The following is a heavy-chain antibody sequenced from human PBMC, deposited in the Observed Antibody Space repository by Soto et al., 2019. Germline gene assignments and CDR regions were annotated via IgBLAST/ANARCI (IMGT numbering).Heavy chain of an antibody. CDR1: GGSISSSSYY. CDR2: IYYSGST. V-gene: IGHV4-39*01. Sequence: SETLSLTCTFSGGSISSSSYYCCWIRHPPGKGLEWIGSIYYSGSTYYNPSLKSRVTISVDTSKNQFSLKLSSVTAADTAVYYCARTRDFWSGNDAFDIWGQGTMVTVSS. D-gene: IGHD3-3*01. J-gene: IGHJ3*02. CDR3: ARTRDFWSGNDAFDI.